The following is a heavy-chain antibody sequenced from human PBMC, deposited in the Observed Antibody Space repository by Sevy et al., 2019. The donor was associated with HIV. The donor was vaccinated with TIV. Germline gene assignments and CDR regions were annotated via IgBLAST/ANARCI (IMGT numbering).Heavy chain of an antibody. V-gene: IGHV3-23*01. Sequence: GESLKISCAASGFTFSSYAMSWVRQAPGKGLEWVSAISGSGGSTYHADSVKGRFTISRDNSKNTLYLQMNSLRAEDTAVYYCAKDAPIGGFDYWGQGTLVTVSS. D-gene: IGHD2-15*01. CDR2: ISGSGGST. CDR1: GFTFSSYA. CDR3: AKDAPIGGFDY. J-gene: IGHJ4*02.